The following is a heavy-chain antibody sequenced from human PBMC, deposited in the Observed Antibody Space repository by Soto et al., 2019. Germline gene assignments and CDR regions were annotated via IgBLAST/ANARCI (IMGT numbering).Heavy chain of an antibody. CDR3: SKILVGATRLSDNDS. CDR2: MYYSGGS. V-gene: IGHV4-39*01. CDR1: GGSINNDNYF. J-gene: IGHJ4*02. D-gene: IGHD5-12*01. Sequence: TLSLTCTVSGGSINNDNYFWGWIRQPPGKGLGWIASMYYSGGSYYNPSLKSRVTISADTSKSQFSLKLRSVTAADTAVYYCSKILVGATRLSDNDSWGQGTLVTVSS.